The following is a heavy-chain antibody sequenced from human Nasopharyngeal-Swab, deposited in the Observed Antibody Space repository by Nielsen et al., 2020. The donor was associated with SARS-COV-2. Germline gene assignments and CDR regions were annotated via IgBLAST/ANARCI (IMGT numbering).Heavy chain of an antibody. V-gene: IGHV3-30*04. D-gene: IGHD2-2*02. CDR3: AKGQYTHQNYYYYGMDG. CDR2: ISYDGSNK. Sequence: GESLTLSCAASGFTFSSYSMHWVRHAPGKGLGWVAVISYDGSNKYYADSVKGRFTISRDNSKNTLYLQMNSLRAEDTAVYYCAKGQYTHQNYYYYGMDGWRQGTTVTV. J-gene: IGHJ6*02. CDR1: GFTFSSYS.